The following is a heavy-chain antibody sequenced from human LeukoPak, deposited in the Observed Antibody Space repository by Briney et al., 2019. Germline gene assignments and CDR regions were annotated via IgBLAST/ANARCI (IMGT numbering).Heavy chain of an antibody. CDR1: GFTFSSYG. J-gene: IGHJ4*02. D-gene: IGHD3-22*01. CDR2: ISSNGGST. V-gene: IGHV3-64*01. CDR3: ARDHNYYDSSGYRRFDY. Sequence: GGSLRLSCAASGFTFSSYGMSWVRQAPGKGLEWVSAISSNGGSTYYANSVKGRFTISRDNSKNTLYLQMGSLRAEDMAVYYCARDHNYYDSSGYRRFDYWGQGTLVTVSS.